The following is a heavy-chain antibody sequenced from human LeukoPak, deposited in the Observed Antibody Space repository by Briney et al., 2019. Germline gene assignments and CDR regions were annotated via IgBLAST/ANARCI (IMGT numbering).Heavy chain of an antibody. CDR3: ARAHGSAYYIDAFDI. D-gene: IGHD3-22*01. CDR1: GGSISSFY. V-gene: IGHV4-59*01. Sequence: SETLSLTCSVSGGSISSFYWTWIRQPPGKGLEWIRYIYYSGSTNYNSSLKSRVTISVDTSKNHFSLKLTSLTAADTAVYYCARAHGSAYYIDAFDIWGQGTMVTVSS. J-gene: IGHJ3*02. CDR2: IYYSGST.